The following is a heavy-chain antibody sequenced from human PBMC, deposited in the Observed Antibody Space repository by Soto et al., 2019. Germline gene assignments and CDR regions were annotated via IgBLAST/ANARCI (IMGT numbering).Heavy chain of an antibody. CDR2: IRGRAKKYAT. D-gene: IGHD4-17*01. Sequence: EVQLVESGGDLVQPGGSLKLSCTGLGFNFSGSALHWVRQPSGKGVEWVGRIRGRAKKYATSYAASVRGRFYLSRDDSKNTAFLQMNSLRDEDTGVYFCCGRGGDSLQDIWGQGTLVTVSS. CDR3: CGRGGDSLQDI. V-gene: IGHV3-73*01. J-gene: IGHJ4*02. CDR1: GFNFSGSA.